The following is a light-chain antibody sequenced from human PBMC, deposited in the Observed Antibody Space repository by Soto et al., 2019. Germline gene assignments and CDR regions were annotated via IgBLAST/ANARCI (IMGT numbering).Light chain of an antibody. CDR1: QSVSSTY. V-gene: IGKV3-20*01. CDR2: AAS. J-gene: IGKJ5*01. CDR3: QQYGGSPLIT. Sequence: EIVLKQSPGTLSLSPGERATLSCRASQSVSSTYLAWYQQKPGRAPRLLIHAASSRATGIPDRFSGSGSGTDFTLTISKLEPEEFAVYYCQQYGGSPLITVGQCTRLESK.